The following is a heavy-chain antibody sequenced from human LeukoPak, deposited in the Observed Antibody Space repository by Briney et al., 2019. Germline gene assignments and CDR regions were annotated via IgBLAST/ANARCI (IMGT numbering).Heavy chain of an antibody. CDR3: AKRGVVIRVILVGFHKEAYYFDS. CDR1: GFTFSGFA. V-gene: IGHV3-23*01. Sequence: GGSLRLSCAASGFTFSGFAMSWVRQAPGKGLEWVSTILDTGAGTYYADSVKGRFTISRDNPKNTLYLQMNSLRAEDTAVYFCAKRGVVIRVILVGFHKEAYYFDSWGQGALVTVSS. D-gene: IGHD3-22*01. J-gene: IGHJ4*02. CDR2: ILDTGAGT.